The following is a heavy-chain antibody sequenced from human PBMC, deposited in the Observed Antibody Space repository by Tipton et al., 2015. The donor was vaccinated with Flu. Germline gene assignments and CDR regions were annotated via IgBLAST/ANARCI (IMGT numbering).Heavy chain of an antibody. Sequence: QLVQSGAEVKKPGESLKISCKGSGYSFTSYWIGWVRQMPGKGLEWMGIIYPGDSDTRYSPSFQGQVTFSADKSVNTAYLQWRSLKASDTAIYFCVRQNCGGDCYPDYWGQGTLVTVSS. CDR2: IYPGDSDT. D-gene: IGHD2-21*01. V-gene: IGHV5-51*01. CDR3: VRQNCGGDCYPDY. CDR1: GYSFTSYW. J-gene: IGHJ4*02.